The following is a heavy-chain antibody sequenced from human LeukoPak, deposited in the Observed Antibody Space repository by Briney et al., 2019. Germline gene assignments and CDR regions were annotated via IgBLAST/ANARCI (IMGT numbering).Heavy chain of an antibody. CDR2: IYYSGST. V-gene: IGHV4-39*07. J-gene: IGHJ3*02. Sequence: PSGTLSLTCAVSGGSISSSSYYWGWIRQPPGKGLEWIGSIYYSGSTNYNPSLKSRVTISVDTSKNQFSLKLSSVTAADTAVYYCACLTTADAFDIWGQGTMVTVSS. D-gene: IGHD3-22*01. CDR3: ACLTTADAFDI. CDR1: GGSISSSSYY.